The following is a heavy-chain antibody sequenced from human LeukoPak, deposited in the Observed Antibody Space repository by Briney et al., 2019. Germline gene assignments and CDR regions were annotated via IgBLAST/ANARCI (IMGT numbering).Heavy chain of an antibody. Sequence: SETLSLTCAVYGGSFSGYYWSWIRQPPGKGLEWMGEINHSGSTNYNPSLKSRVTISVDTSKNQFSLKLSSVTAADTAVYYCARYRGDIVVVVAATRGYYFDYWGQGTLVTVSS. CDR1: GGSFSGYY. D-gene: IGHD2-15*01. V-gene: IGHV4-34*01. CDR3: ARYRGDIVVVVAATRGYYFDY. J-gene: IGHJ4*02. CDR2: INHSGST.